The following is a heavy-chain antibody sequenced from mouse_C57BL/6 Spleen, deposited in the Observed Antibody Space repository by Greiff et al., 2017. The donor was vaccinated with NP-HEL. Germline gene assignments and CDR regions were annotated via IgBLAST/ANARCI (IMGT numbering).Heavy chain of an antibody. V-gene: IGHV1-26*01. J-gene: IGHJ2*01. CDR2: INPNNGGT. CDR1: GYTFTDYY. CDR3: ASLYYGNYGYYFDY. D-gene: IGHD2-1*01. Sequence: EVQLQQSGPELVKPGASVKISCKASGYTFTDYYMNWVKQSHGKSLEWIGDINPNNGGTSYNQKFKGKATLTVDKSSSTAYMELRSLTSEDSAVYYCASLYYGNYGYYFDYWGKGTTLTVSS.